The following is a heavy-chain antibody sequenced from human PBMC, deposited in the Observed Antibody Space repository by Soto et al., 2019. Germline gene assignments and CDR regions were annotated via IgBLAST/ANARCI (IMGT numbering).Heavy chain of an antibody. D-gene: IGHD3-3*01. J-gene: IGHJ5*02. V-gene: IGHV1-46*01. Sequence: ASVRVSCKASGYTFTSYGISWVRQAPGQGLEWMGIINPSGGSTSYAQKFQGRVTMTRDTSTSTVYMELSSLRSEDTAVYYCARDFEYYDFWSGYYLYNWFDPWGQGTLVTVSS. CDR1: GYTFTSYG. CDR3: ARDFEYYDFWSGYYLYNWFDP. CDR2: INPSGGST.